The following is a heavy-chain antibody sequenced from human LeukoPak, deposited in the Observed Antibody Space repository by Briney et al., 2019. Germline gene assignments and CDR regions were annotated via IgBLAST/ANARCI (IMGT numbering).Heavy chain of an antibody. J-gene: IGHJ3*01. D-gene: IGHD2-2*01. Sequence: SETLSLTCTVSGGSISSSSYYWGWIRQPPGKGLGWIGSIYTSGSTNYNPSLKSRVTMSVDTSKNQFSLKLSSVTAADTAVYYCARGSDAIVVVPAAMPGDAFDVWGQGTMVTVSS. V-gene: IGHV4-39*07. CDR3: ARGSDAIVVVPAAMPGDAFDV. CDR1: GGSISSSSYY. CDR2: IYTSGST.